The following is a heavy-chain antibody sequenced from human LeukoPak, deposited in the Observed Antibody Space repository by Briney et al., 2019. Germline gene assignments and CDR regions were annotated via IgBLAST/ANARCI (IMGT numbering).Heavy chain of an antibody. V-gene: IGHV4-59*01. Sequence: SETLSLTCTVSGVSISSYYWSWIRQPPGKGLERIGYIYYSGSTNYNPSLKSRVTISVDTSKNQFSLKLSSVTAADTAVYYCARAGGYYYGSGSSSLAYYMDVWGKGTTVTVSS. CDR3: ARAGGYYYGSGSSSLAYYMDV. CDR2: IYYSGST. D-gene: IGHD3-10*01. J-gene: IGHJ6*03. CDR1: GVSISSYY.